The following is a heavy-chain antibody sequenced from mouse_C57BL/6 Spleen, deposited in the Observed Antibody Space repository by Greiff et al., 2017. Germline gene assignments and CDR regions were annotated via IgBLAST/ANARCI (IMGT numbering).Heavy chain of an antibody. CDR1: GFTFSSYG. Sequence: EVKLQESGGDLVKPGGSLKLSCAASGFTFSSYGMSWVRQTPDKRLEWVATISSGGSYTYYPDSVKGRFTISRDNAKNTLYLQMSSLKSEDTAMYYCARAPLITTGNWYFDVWGTGTTVTVSS. D-gene: IGHD1-1*01. CDR2: ISSGGSYT. V-gene: IGHV5-6*01. J-gene: IGHJ1*03. CDR3: ARAPLITTGNWYFDV.